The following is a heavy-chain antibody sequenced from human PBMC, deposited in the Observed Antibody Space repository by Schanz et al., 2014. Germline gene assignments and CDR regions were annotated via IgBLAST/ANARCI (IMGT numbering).Heavy chain of an antibody. V-gene: IGHV3-23*04. Sequence: GQLVESGGGVVQPGRSLRLSCAASGFTFSSYAMHWVRQAPGKGLEWVAAINGSGNATYYADSVKGRFTISRDNSRNTLFLQMKRLRVEDTAVYYCAKVAPAATYLDSWGLGTLVTVSS. D-gene: IGHD2-2*01. CDR1: GFTFSSYA. CDR2: INGSGNAT. J-gene: IGHJ4*02. CDR3: AKVAPAATYLDS.